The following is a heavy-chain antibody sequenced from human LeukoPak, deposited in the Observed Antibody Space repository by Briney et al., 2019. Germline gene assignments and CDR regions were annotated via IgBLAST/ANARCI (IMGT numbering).Heavy chain of an antibody. CDR3: ARIHSLRGVEELDY. J-gene: IGHJ4*02. CDR2: ISGSGGST. D-gene: IGHD3-10*01. Sequence: GGSLRLSCAASGFTFSRYALSWVRQAPGKGLEWVSAISGSGGSTYYADSVKGRFTISRDNSKNTLYLQMNSLRAEDTAVYYCARIHSLRGVEELDYWGQGTLVTVSS. V-gene: IGHV3-23*01. CDR1: GFTFSRYA.